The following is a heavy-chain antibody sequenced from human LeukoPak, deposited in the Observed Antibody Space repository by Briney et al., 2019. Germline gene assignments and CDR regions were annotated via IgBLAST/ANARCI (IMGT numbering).Heavy chain of an antibody. Sequence: GGSPRLSCAASGFTFSSYSMNWVRQAPGKGLEWVSYISSSSSTIYYADSVKGRFTISRDNAKNSLYLQMNSLRAEDTAVYYCARDPVVRGVIIDYYYYGLDVWGQGTTVTVSS. CDR3: ARDPVVRGVIIDYYYYGLDV. D-gene: IGHD3-10*01. J-gene: IGHJ6*02. V-gene: IGHV3-48*04. CDR2: ISSSSSTI. CDR1: GFTFSSYS.